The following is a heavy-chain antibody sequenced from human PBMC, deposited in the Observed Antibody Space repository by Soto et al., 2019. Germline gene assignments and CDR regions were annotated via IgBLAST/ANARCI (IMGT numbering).Heavy chain of an antibody. V-gene: IGHV3-7*04. CDR3: ARGCSGGSCSPTPFDY. J-gene: IGHJ4*02. CDR2: IKQDGSEK. CDR1: GFTFSSYW. Sequence: GGSLRLSCAASGFTFSSYWMSWVRQAPGKGLEWVANIKQDGSEKYYVDSVKGRFTISRDNAKNSLYLQMNSLRAEDTAVYYCARGCSGGSCSPTPFDYWGQGTLVTVSS. D-gene: IGHD2-15*01.